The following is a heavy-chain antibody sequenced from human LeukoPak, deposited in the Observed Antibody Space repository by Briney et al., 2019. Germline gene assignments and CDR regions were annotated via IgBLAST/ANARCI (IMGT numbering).Heavy chain of an antibody. CDR1: GFTFDDHV. J-gene: IGHJ4*02. CDR2: ISWNSGSI. V-gene: IGHV3-9*01. D-gene: IGHD4-17*01. Sequence: GGSLRLSCAASGFTFDDHVMHWVWQAPGKGLEWVSGISWNSGSIGYGDSVKGRFTISRDNAKNSLYLQMNSLRAEDTALYYCAKEGNGDYFVDYWGQGTLVTVSS. CDR3: AKEGNGDYFVDY.